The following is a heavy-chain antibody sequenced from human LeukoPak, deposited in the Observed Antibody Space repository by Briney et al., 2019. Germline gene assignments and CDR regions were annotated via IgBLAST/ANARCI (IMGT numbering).Heavy chain of an antibody. Sequence: PSETLSLTCTVSGGSISSYYWSWIRQPPGKGLEWIGYIYYSGSTNYNPSLKSRVTIPVDTSKNQFSLKLSSVTAADTAVYYCAGDQSSTDLYYYGMDVWGQGTTVTVSS. CDR1: GGSISSYY. J-gene: IGHJ6*02. CDR3: AGDQSSTDLYYYGMDV. CDR2: IYYSGST. D-gene: IGHD6-13*01. V-gene: IGHV4-59*01.